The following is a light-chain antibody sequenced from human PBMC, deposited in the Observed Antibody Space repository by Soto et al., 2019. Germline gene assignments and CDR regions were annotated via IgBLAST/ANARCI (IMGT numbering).Light chain of an antibody. V-gene: IGKV3-20*01. J-gene: IGKJ4*01. CDR3: QQYGSSPALT. CDR2: GAS. CDR1: QSVINSY. Sequence: EIVLTQSPGTLSLSPGERATLSCRASQSVINSYLAWYQQKPGQAPRLLIYGASSRATGIPDRFIGSGSGTDFTLTISRLEPEDFAVYYCQQYGSSPALTFGGGTKVEIK.